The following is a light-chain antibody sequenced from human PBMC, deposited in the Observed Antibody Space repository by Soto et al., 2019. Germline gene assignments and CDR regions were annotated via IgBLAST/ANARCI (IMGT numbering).Light chain of an antibody. V-gene: IGKV1-5*01. CDR1: QSISSW. Sequence: DIQMTQSPSTLSASVGDRVTITCRASQSISSWLAWYQQKAGKAPKLLIYDASSLESGVPSRFSGSGSGTEFTLTISSMQPDDIATYYCQKYNSYSWTFGQGTKVEIK. CDR2: DAS. J-gene: IGKJ1*01. CDR3: QKYNSYSWT.